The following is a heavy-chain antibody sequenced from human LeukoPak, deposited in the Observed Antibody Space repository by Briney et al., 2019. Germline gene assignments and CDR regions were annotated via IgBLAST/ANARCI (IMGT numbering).Heavy chain of an antibody. V-gene: IGHV4-30-2*01. CDR3: ASAKGYGSGSFFDY. J-gene: IGHJ4*02. Sequence: SETLSLTCAVSGGSISSGGYSWSWIRQPPGKGLEWIGYIYHSGSTYYNPSLKSRVTISVDRSKNRFSLKLSSVTAADTAVYYCASAKGYGSGSFFDYWGQGTLVTVSS. CDR1: GGSISSGGYS. D-gene: IGHD3-10*01. CDR2: IYHSGST.